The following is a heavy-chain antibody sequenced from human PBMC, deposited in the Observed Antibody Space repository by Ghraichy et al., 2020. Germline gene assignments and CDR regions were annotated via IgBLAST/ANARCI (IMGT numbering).Heavy chain of an antibody. CDR2: ISGSGGST. CDR1: GFTFSSYA. V-gene: IGHV3-23*01. CDR3: AAKGGDSSGYYYEDY. D-gene: IGHD3-22*01. J-gene: IGHJ4*02. Sequence: GGSLRLSCAASGFTFSSYAMSWVRQAPGKGLEWVSAISGSGGSTYYADSVKGRFTISRDNSKNTLYLQMNSLRVEDTAVYYCAAKGGDSSGYYYEDYWGQGTLVTVSS.